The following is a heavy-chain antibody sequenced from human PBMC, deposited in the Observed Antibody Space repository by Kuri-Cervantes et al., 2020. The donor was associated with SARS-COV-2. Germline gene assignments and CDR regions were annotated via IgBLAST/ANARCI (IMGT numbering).Heavy chain of an antibody. Sequence: GESLKISCVASGFTFNTYTINWVRQAPGKALEWVSSISGSGSYMYYADSVKGRFTISKDSAKNSLFLQMSSLRAEDTAVYYCARDLRLGKSLDYWGQGTLVTVSS. J-gene: IGHJ4*02. CDR3: ARDLRLGKSLDY. CDR2: ISGSGSYM. D-gene: IGHD7-27*01. CDR1: GFTFNTYT. V-gene: IGHV3-21*01.